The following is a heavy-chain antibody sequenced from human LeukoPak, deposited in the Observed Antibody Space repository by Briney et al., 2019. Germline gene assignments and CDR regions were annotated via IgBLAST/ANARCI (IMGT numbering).Heavy chain of an antibody. D-gene: IGHD6-19*01. J-gene: IGHJ5*02. CDR3: VRQAGAS. CDR2: IRSDGGEK. CDR1: GFGISNFW. Sequence: GGSLRLSCAVSGFGISNFWMTWVRQVPGKGLEWVANIRSDGGEKNYVDSVNGRFTISRDNAKNSLYLQMNSLRAEDTAVYYCVRQAGASWGQGTLVTVSS. V-gene: IGHV3-7*01.